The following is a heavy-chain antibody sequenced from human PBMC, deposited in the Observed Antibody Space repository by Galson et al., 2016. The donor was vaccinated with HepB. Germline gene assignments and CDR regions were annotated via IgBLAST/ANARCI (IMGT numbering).Heavy chain of an antibody. Sequence: LRLSCAASGFTFTIYAMTWVRQAPGKGLEWVSAISGSGANTYYADSVKGRFTISRDNSKNTLYLQMNSLRAEDTAIYYCAKDRRQWLDSDIDYWGQGTLVTVSS. D-gene: IGHD6-19*01. CDR2: ISGSGANT. J-gene: IGHJ4*02. CDR1: GFTFTIYA. V-gene: IGHV3-23*01. CDR3: AKDRRQWLDSDIDY.